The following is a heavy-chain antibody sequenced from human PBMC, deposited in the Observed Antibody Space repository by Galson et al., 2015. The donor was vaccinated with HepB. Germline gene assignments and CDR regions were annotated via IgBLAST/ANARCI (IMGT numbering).Heavy chain of an antibody. Sequence: SLRLSCAASGFTFTDYAMTWVRQAPGKGLVWVSTINNIGDSTCYTDSVRGRFTVSRDNSKSTVFLEMNGLRADDTAVYYCAKSVGWECNTSTYFLNYWGQGILDTVSS. D-gene: IGHD2/OR15-2a*01. J-gene: IGHJ4*02. V-gene: IGHV3-23*01. CDR3: AKSVGWECNTSTYFLNY. CDR2: INNIGDST. CDR1: GFTFTDYA.